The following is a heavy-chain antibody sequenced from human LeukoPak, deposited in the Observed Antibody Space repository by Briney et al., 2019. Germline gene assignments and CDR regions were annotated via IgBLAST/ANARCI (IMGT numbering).Heavy chain of an antibody. V-gene: IGHV3-7*03. CDR3: ARDPGHDSSGYFLV. CDR2: IKQDGSEK. Sequence: GGSLRLSCAASGFTFSSYWMSWVRQAPGKGLEWVANIKQDGSEKYYVDSVKGRFTISRDNAKNSLYLQMNSLRAEDTALYYCARDPGHDSSGYFLVWGQGTLVTVSS. J-gene: IGHJ4*02. D-gene: IGHD3-22*01. CDR1: GFTFSSYW.